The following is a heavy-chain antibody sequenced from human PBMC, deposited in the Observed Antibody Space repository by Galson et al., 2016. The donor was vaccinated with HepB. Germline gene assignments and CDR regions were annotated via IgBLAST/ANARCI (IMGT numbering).Heavy chain of an antibody. CDR2: ISPESTTV. J-gene: IGHJ4*02. V-gene: IGHV3-74*01. Sequence: SLRLSCAASGFSLSSFWMHWFRQAPGKGLEWVSHISPESTTVNYADSVRGRFTISRDNAKNTLYLLASSLRVGDTAVYYCARGRIEPVDYLGQGTLVTVSS. CDR3: ARGRIEPVDY. CDR1: GFSLSSFW.